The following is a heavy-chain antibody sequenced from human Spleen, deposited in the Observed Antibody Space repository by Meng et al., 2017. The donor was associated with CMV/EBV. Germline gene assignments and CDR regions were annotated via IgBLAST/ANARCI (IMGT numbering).Heavy chain of an antibody. CDR2: INQSGFT. Sequence: LGIAVSGGSFAGYLWGWSRETPGKGLEWIGEINQSGFTNYNPSLKSRVTMSIDTSKSQFSLRLSSVTAADTAIYYCATYHQGYFDYWGQGMLVTVSS. V-gene: IGHV4-34*01. J-gene: IGHJ4*02. CDR1: GGSFAGYL. CDR3: ATYHQGYFDY.